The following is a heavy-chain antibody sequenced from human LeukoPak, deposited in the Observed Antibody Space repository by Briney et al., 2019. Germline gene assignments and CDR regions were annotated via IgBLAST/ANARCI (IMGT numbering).Heavy chain of an antibody. CDR2: INPSDGTT. CDR1: GYTFTPYY. D-gene: IGHD5-24*01. CDR3: ARAQTEFGDYESYNYAITYSYAMDV. Sequence: ASEKVSCKASGYTFTPYYIYWVRQAPGQGVEWVGIINPSDGTTNYAQKFQGRVTMTRETSTNIVYMELSSLRTEDAAVYYCARAQTEFGDYESYNYAITYSYAMDVWGQGTTLTVSS. V-gene: IGHV1-46*01. J-gene: IGHJ6*02.